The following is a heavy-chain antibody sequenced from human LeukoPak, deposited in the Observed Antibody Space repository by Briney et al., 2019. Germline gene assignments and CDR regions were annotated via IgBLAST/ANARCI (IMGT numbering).Heavy chain of an antibody. D-gene: IGHD1-26*01. V-gene: IGHV3-74*01. J-gene: IGHJ4*02. CDR2: INFDGSST. CDR1: GFTFRSYW. CDR3: ARPNSGSYVGYFDY. Sequence: GGSLRLSCAASGFTFRSYWMHWVRQAPGKGLAWVSRINFDGSSTSYADSVKGRFTISRDNAKNTLFLQMNSLRAEDTAVYYCARPNSGSYVGYFDYWGQGTLVTVSS.